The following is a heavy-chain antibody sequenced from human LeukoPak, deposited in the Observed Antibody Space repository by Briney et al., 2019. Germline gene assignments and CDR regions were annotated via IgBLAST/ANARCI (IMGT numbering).Heavy chain of an antibody. D-gene: IGHD4-17*01. J-gene: IGHJ4*02. V-gene: IGHV1-8*01. CDR2: MNPNSGNT. Sequence: ASVKVSCKASGYTFTSYDINWVRQATGQGLEWMGWMNPNSGNTGYAQKLQGRVTMTTDTSTSTAYMELRSLRSDDTAVYYCAREGVTTPFDYWGQGTLVTVSS. CDR1: GYTFTSYD. CDR3: AREGVTTPFDY.